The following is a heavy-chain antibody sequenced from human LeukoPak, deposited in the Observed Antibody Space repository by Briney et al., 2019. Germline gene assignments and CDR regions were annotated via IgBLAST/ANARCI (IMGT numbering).Heavy chain of an antibody. V-gene: IGHV3-30*04. J-gene: IGHJ4*02. CDR3: ARPELPGWSVLFDF. CDR2: ISYDGSNK. Sequence: PGRSLRLSCAASGFTFSSYAMHWVRQAPGKGLEWVAVISYDGSNKYYADSVKGRFTISRDNSKNTLYLQMNSLRAEDTAVYYCARPELPGWSVLFDFWGQGTLVTVSS. D-gene: IGHD2-15*01. CDR1: GFTFSSYA.